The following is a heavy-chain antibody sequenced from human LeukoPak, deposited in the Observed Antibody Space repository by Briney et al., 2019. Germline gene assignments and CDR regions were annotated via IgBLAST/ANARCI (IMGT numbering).Heavy chain of an antibody. V-gene: IGHV4-61*02. J-gene: IGHJ2*01. D-gene: IGHD4-17*01. Sequence: SETLSLTCTVSGGSISSGSYYWSWIRQPAGKGLEWIGRIYTSGSTNYNPSLKSRVTMSVDTSKNQFSLKLSSVTAADTAVYYCARVGGDYGFWYFDLWGRGTLVTVSS. CDR2: IYTSGST. CDR3: ARVGGDYGFWYFDL. CDR1: GGSISSGSYY.